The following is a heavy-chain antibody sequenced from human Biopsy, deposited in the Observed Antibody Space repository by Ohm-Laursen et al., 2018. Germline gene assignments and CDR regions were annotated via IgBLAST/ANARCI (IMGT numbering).Heavy chain of an antibody. Sequence: SLRLSCAASGFTFSNYAMTWVRQAPGKGLDWVSGVGGSGDSTYYADSVKGRFSISRDNSNNTLYLQMNSVRADDTAIYYCAKGGSITIFGVVINNCFDPWGQGTRVTVSS. CDR2: VGGSGDST. D-gene: IGHD3-3*01. CDR1: GFTFSNYA. J-gene: IGHJ5*02. V-gene: IGHV3-23*01. CDR3: AKGGSITIFGVVINNCFDP.